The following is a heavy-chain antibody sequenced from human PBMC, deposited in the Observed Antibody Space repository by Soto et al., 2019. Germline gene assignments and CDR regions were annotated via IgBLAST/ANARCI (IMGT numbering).Heavy chain of an antibody. CDR2: ISGYNGNT. CDR1: GYTFTSYD. CDR3: ARRPWENSDAFDI. V-gene: IGHV1-18*04. Sequence: QVQLVQSGAEVKKPGASVKVSCKASGYTFTSYDISWVRQAPGQGLEWMGWISGYNGNTNYAQKLQGRVTMTTDTSTSTAYMEPRSLTSYDTAVYYCARRPWENSDAFDIWGQGTMVTVSS. D-gene: IGHD1-26*01. J-gene: IGHJ3*02.